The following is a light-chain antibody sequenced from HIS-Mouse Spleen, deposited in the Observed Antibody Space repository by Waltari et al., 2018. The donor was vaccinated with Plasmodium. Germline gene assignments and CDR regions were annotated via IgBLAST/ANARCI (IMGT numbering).Light chain of an antibody. J-gene: IGLJ2*01. CDR3: QAWDSSTVV. Sequence: SYELTQPPSVSVSPGQTASITCSGDKLGDKYACWYQQKPGQSPVLVIYQASKRPSGIPERFSGSNSGNTVTLTISGTQAMDEADYYCQAWDSSTVVFGGGTKLTVL. CDR1: KLGDKY. V-gene: IGLV3-1*01. CDR2: QAS.